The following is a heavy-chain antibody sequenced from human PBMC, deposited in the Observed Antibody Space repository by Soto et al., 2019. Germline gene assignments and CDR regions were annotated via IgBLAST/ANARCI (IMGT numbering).Heavy chain of an antibody. V-gene: IGHV4-31*03. Sequence: SLTCTVSGGSISSGGYYWSWIRQHPGKGLEWIGYIYYSGSTYYNPSLKSRVTISVDTSKNQFSLKLSSVTAADTAVYYCARGNYDFWSGYVNWFDPWGQGTLVTVSS. D-gene: IGHD3-3*01. J-gene: IGHJ5*02. CDR2: IYYSGST. CDR3: ARGNYDFWSGYVNWFDP. CDR1: GGSISSGGYY.